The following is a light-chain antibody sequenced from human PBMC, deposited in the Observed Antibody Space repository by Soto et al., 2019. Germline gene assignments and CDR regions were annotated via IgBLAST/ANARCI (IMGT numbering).Light chain of an antibody. CDR3: QQYDKWPPIT. V-gene: IGKV3-15*01. CDR1: QSVSST. J-gene: IGKJ5*01. Sequence: EIVMTHSPSTLSVSPVERATLSCRTSQSVSSTLAWYQQKPGQAPRLLIYGASTRATGVPARFSGSGSGTEFTLTISSLQSEDFAVYYCQQYDKWPPITFGQGTRLEIK. CDR2: GAS.